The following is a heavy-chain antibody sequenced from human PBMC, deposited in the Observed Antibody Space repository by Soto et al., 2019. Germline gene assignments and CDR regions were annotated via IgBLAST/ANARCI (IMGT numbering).Heavy chain of an antibody. CDR1: GFTFSSYE. V-gene: IGHV3-48*03. D-gene: IGHD3-22*01. CDR2: ISSSGSTI. J-gene: IGHJ2*01. Sequence: PGGSLRLSCAASGFTFSSYEMNWVRQAPGKGLEWVSYISSSGSTIYYADSVKGRFTISRDNAKNSLYLQMNSLRAEDTAVYYCARDKRITMIVVVIPSGYFDLWGRGTLVTVSS. CDR3: ARDKRITMIVVVIPSGYFDL.